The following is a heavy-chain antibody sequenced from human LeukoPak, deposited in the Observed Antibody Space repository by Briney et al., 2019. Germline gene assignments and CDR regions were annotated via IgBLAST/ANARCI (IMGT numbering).Heavy chain of an antibody. D-gene: IGHD6-6*01. J-gene: IGHJ4*02. Sequence: PGGSLRLSCAASGFTFSSYGMHWVRQAPGKGLEWVAVISYDGSNKYYADSVKGRFTISRDNSKNTLYLQMNSLRAEDTAVYYCAKLVLSSSVDYWGQGTLVTVSS. CDR1: GFTFSSYG. CDR3: AKLVLSSSVDY. CDR2: ISYDGSNK. V-gene: IGHV3-30*18.